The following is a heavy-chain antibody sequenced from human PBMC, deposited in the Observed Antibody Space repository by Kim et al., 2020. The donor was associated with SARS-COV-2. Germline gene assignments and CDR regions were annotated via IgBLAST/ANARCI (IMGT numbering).Heavy chain of an antibody. CDR1: GFTFSNYW. Sequence: GGSLRLSCAASGFTFSNYWMHWIRQAPGEGLVYVSLISADGGDTQYADSVKGRFTISRDNAKNTLYLQLNSLRVEETAVYYCAREVEGFDFWGQGTLVTV. D-gene: IGHD1-1*01. V-gene: IGHV3-74*03. J-gene: IGHJ4*02. CDR2: ISADGGDT. CDR3: AREVEGFDF.